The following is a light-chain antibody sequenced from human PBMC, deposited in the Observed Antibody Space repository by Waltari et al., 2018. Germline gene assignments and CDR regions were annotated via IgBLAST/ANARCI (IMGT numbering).Light chain of an antibody. CDR2: GAS. V-gene: IGKV1-12*01. CDR3: QQYNSYSWT. Sequence: IQMTQSPSSVSASVGDRVTVTCRASQGINSWLAWYQQKPGRAPKLLIYGASSLQSGVPSRFSGSASGTEFTLSINSLQPDDFACYYCQQYNSYSWTFGQGTKVEIK. CDR1: QGINSW. J-gene: IGKJ1*01.